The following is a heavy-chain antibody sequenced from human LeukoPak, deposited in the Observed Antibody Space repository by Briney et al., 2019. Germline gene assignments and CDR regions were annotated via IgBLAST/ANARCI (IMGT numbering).Heavy chain of an antibody. CDR2: ISGSGVHT. Sequence: PGGSLRLSCAASGFIFNNYVMNWVRQAPGKGLEWVSSISGSGVHTYYADSVKGRFTISRDNSKNTLSLQMNSLKAEDTAVYYCAKINSGSYTDYWGQGTLVTVSS. CDR3: AKINSGSYTDY. D-gene: IGHD1-26*01. CDR1: GFIFNNYV. V-gene: IGHV3-23*01. J-gene: IGHJ4*02.